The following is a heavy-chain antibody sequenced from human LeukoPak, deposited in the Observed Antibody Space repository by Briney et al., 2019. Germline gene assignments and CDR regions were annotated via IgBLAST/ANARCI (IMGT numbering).Heavy chain of an antibody. CDR1: GYTFTSYD. D-gene: IGHD5-18*01. CDR2: ISAYNGNT. V-gene: IGHV1-18*01. CDR3: ARETSEEELWFPFDY. Sequence: GASVKVSCKASGYTFTSYDINWVRQAPGQGLEWMGWISAYNGNTNYAQKLQGRVTMTTDTSTSTAYMELRSLRSDDTAVYYCARETSEEELWFPFDYWGQGTLVTVSS. J-gene: IGHJ4*02.